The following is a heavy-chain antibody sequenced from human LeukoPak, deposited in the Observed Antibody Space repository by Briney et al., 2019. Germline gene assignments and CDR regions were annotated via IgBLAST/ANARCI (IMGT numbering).Heavy chain of an antibody. CDR2: IKSDTCGT. V-gene: IGHV1-2*05. J-gene: IGHJ5*02. D-gene: IGHD2-2*01. CDR3: ARDESHYNSTTCYWSNWFER. Sequence: SVKVSCKSSGYTFTGNYIHWVRQAPGQGLDWMGRIKSDTCGTNYAQKFQGRVIMTTDTSIRTVYMELTRPTSNDTDVYYCARDESHYNSTTCYWSNWFERWGQGTLLIVSP. CDR1: GYTFTGNY.